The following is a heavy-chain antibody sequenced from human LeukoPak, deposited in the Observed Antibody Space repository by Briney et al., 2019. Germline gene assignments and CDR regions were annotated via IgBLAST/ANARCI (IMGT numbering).Heavy chain of an antibody. D-gene: IGHD1-26*01. Sequence: APVKVSCKASGNTFTGDFMQWVRQTPGQGLEWMGWINVNSGGTHYAQKFQGRVSMTSDTSIATAYMELSGLRSDDTAVYYCAGYSDSPKEFDKWGQGTLASVSS. V-gene: IGHV1-2*02. CDR3: AGYSDSPKEFDK. CDR2: INVNSGGT. J-gene: IGHJ4*02. CDR1: GNTFTGDF.